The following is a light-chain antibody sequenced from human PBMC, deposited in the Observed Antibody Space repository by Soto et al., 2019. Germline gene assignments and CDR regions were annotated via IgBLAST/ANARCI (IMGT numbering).Light chain of an antibody. CDR1: QSVSSSY. Sequence: EIVLTQSTGTLSLSPGERATLSCRASQSVSSSYLAWYQQKPGQAPRLLIYGASSRATGIPDRFSGSGSGTDFILTISRLEPEDFAVYYCQQYGSSPRYTFGQGTKLEIK. J-gene: IGKJ2*01. CDR3: QQYGSSPRYT. CDR2: GAS. V-gene: IGKV3-20*01.